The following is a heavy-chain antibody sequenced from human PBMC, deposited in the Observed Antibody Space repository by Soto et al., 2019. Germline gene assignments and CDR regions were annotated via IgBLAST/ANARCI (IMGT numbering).Heavy chain of an antibody. Sequence: EVQLLESGGGLVQPGGSLRLSCAASGFTFSDYAMSWVRQAPGKGLEWVSAISGSGGTTYYADSVKGRFTISRDNSKNTLDLQMNSLKAEDTAGYSCAKDLDSSSSYPDHWGQGTLVTVSS. CDR2: ISGSGGTT. V-gene: IGHV3-23*01. CDR3: AKDLDSSSSYPDH. J-gene: IGHJ4*02. D-gene: IGHD6-6*01. CDR1: GFTFSDYA.